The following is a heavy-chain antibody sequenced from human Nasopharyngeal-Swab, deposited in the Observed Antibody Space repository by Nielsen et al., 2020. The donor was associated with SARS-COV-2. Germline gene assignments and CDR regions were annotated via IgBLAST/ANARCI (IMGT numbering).Heavy chain of an antibody. Sequence: SETLSLTCAVYGGSFSGYYWSWIRQPPGKGLEWIGEINHSGSTNYNPSLKSRVTISVDTSKNQFSLKLSSVTAADTAVYYCARGSRMAAAGTRGGVHYYYGMDVWGQGTTVTVSS. V-gene: IGHV4-34*01. CDR1: GGSFSGYY. J-gene: IGHJ6*02. CDR3: ARGSRMAAAGTRGGVHYYYGMDV. D-gene: IGHD6-13*01. CDR2: INHSGST.